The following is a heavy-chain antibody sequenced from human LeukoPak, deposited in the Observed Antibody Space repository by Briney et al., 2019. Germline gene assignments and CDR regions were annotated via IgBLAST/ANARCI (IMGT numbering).Heavy chain of an antibody. CDR3: ARVTPKLQLEPVDPYYYYYYYMDV. D-gene: IGHD6-13*01. CDR1: GGTFSSYA. J-gene: IGHJ6*03. V-gene: IGHV1-69*05. CDR2: IIPIFGTA. Sequence: GASVKVSCKACGGTFSSYAISWVRQAPGQGLEWMGGIIPIFGTANYAQKFQGRVTITTDESTSTAYMELSSLRSEDTAVYYCARVTPKLQLEPVDPYYYYYYYMDVWGKGTTVTVSS.